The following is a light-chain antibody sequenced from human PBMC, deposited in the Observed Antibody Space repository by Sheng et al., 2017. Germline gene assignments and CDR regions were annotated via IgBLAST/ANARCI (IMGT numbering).Light chain of an antibody. CDR3: QVWDNSRDQYV. Sequence: SYLLTQPPSVSVAPGKTARISCGGDNIGSKSVHWYRQRPGQAPVLVVYDNSGRPSGIPERFSGSNSGDTDTLTISRVEPGDEADYYCQVWDNSRDQYVFAAGTKVAV. J-gene: IGLJ1*01. CDR2: DNS. CDR1: NIGSKS. V-gene: IGLV3-21*03.